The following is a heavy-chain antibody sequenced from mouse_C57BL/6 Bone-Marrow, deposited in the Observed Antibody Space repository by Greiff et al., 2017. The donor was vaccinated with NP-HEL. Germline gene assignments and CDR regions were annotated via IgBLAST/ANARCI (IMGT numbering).Heavy chain of an antibody. Sequence: QVQLKESGPGLVQPSQSLSITCTVSGFSLTSYGVHWVRQSPGKGLEWLGVIWRGGSTDYNAAFMSRLSITKDNSKSQVFFKMNSLQADDTAINYGAKNYYGSSLYAMDYWGQGTSVTVSS. J-gene: IGHJ4*01. V-gene: IGHV2-5*01. CDR3: AKNYYGSSLYAMDY. CDR2: IWRGGST. D-gene: IGHD1-1*01. CDR1: GFSLTSYG.